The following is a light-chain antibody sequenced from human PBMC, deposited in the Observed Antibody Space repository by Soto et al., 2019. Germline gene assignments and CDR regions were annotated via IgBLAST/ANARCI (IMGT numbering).Light chain of an antibody. CDR3: SSYTTSSSYV. CDR1: SSDVGGYNY. J-gene: IGLJ1*01. Sequence: QSVLTQPASVSGSPGQSITISCAGTSSDVGGYNYVSWYQQHAGKAPKLMIYEVRNRPSGVSNRFSGSKSGNTASLTISGLQPGDEADYYCSSYTTSSSYVFGTGTKATV. CDR2: EVR. V-gene: IGLV2-14*01.